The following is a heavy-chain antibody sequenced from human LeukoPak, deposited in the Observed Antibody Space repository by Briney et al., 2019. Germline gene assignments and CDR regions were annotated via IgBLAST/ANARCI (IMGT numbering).Heavy chain of an antibody. D-gene: IGHD5-18*01. V-gene: IGHV3-23*01. CDR3: AKDVTRHG. J-gene: IGHJ4*02. Sequence: GGSLRLSCAASGFTFSNYALSWVRQAPGKGLEWVSDISGSGGSTYYADSVKGRFTISRDNSKNTMYLQMNSLRAEDTAVYYCAKDVTRHGWGQGTLVTVSS. CDR1: GFTFSNYA. CDR2: ISGSGGST.